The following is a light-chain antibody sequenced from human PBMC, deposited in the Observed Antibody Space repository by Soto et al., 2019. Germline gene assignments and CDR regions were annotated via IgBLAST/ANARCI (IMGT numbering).Light chain of an antibody. CDR1: QSVNSQ. V-gene: IGKV3-11*01. Sequence: EIVLTQSPATLSLSPGERATLSCRASQSVNSQLAWYQQKPGQAPRLLIYDASNRATGIPARFSGSGSGTDFTLTISSLEPEDFAVYYCQQRSNWLTFGGGTKVEIK. CDR3: QQRSNWLT. CDR2: DAS. J-gene: IGKJ4*01.